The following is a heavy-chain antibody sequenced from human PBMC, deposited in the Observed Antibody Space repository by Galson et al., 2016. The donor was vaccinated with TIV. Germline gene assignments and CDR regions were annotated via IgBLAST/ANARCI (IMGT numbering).Heavy chain of an antibody. CDR3: ARDVKTGRDWYFAL. Sequence: SLRLSCAVSEFSFNGYTMNWVRQAPGKGLEWVSYISPSSESIYYADSVKGRFTISRDNAKNSLSLQMNSLRVEDTAVYYCARDVKTGRDWYFALWGRGTLVTVSS. CDR1: EFSFNGYT. V-gene: IGHV3-48*01. CDR2: ISPSSESI. D-gene: IGHD1-26*01. J-gene: IGHJ2*01.